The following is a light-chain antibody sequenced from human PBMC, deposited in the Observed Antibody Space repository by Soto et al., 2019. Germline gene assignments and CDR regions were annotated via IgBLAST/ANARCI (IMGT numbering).Light chain of an antibody. CDR2: GAS. CDR3: QQYNNSPWT. J-gene: IGKJ1*01. Sequence: EIVMTQSPATLSVSPGERATLSCRASQSVSSNLAWYQQKPGQAPRLLIYGASTRATRIPARFSGSGSGTEFTLTISSLQSEDFAVYYCQQYNNSPWTFGQGTKVQIK. CDR1: QSVSSN. V-gene: IGKV3-15*01.